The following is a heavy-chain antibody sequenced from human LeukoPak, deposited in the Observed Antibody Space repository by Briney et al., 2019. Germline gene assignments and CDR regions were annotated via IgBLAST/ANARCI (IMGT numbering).Heavy chain of an antibody. CDR1: GFTFSSYA. Sequence: GGSLRLSCAASGFTFSSYAMSWVRQAPGKGLEWVSAISGSGGSTYYADSVKGRFTISRDNSKNTLYLQMNSLRDEDTALYYCAKAGIGVVGYFDYWGQGTLVTVSS. J-gene: IGHJ4*02. CDR2: ISGSGGST. V-gene: IGHV3-23*01. CDR3: AKAGIGVVGYFDY. D-gene: IGHD6-19*01.